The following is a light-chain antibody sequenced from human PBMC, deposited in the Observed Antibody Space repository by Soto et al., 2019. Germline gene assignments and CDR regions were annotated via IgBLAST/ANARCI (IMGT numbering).Light chain of an antibody. CDR1: QTVTSTF. J-gene: IGKJ1*01. CDR2: GAS. CDR3: HQYDSSRT. Sequence: EIVLTQSPGTLSLSPGERATLSCRASQTVTSTFLAWYQQKPGQAPRLLIYGASRRATGIPDRFSGSGSGTDFTLTITRLEPEDFAVYYCHQYDSSRTFGQGXXVXXK. V-gene: IGKV3-20*01.